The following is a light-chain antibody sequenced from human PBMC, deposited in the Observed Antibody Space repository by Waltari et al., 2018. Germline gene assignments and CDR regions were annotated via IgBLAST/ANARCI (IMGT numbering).Light chain of an antibody. CDR2: WAS. CDR1: QSVLYSSNNKNY. Sequence: SQSVLYSSNNKNYLAWYQQKPGQPPRLLIYWASTRESGVPDRFSGSGSGTDFTLTISSLQAEDVAVYYCQQYFGTPLTFGGGTRVEIK. J-gene: IGKJ4*01. V-gene: IGKV4-1*01. CDR3: QQYFGTPLT.